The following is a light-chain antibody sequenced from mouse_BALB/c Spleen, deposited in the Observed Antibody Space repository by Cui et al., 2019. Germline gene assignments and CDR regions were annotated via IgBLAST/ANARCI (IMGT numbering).Light chain of an antibody. CDR1: SSVSY. CDR2: LTS. J-gene: IGKJ4*01. Sequence: QIVLTQSPAPMSASPGEKVTMTCGASSSVSYMYWYQQKPRSSPKPWIYLTSNLASGVPARFSGSGSGTSYSLTISSMEAEDAATYYCQQWSSNPFTFGSGTKLEIK. V-gene: IGKV4-68*01. CDR3: QQWSSNPFT.